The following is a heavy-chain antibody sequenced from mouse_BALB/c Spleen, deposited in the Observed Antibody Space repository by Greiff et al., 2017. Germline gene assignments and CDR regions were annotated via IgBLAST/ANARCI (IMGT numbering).Heavy chain of an antibody. Sequence: VQLKQSGGGLVQPGGSMKLSCVASGFTFSNYWMNWVRQSPEKGLEWVAEIRLKSNNYATHYAESVKGRFTISRDDSKSSVYLQMNNLRAEDTGIYYCTLTTVVATDAMDYWGQGTSVTVSS. V-gene: IGHV6-6*02. CDR1: GFTFSNYW. CDR2: IRLKSNNYAT. J-gene: IGHJ4*01. D-gene: IGHD1-1*01. CDR3: TLTTVVATDAMDY.